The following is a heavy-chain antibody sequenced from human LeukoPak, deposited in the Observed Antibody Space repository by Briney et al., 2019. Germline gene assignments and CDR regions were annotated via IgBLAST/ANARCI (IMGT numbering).Heavy chain of an antibody. D-gene: IGHD6-13*01. CDR1: GFTFSSYG. CDR3: AKDHSSWYDDY. J-gene: IGHJ4*02. CDR2: IWYDGSNK. Sequence: GGSLRLSCAASGFTFSSYGMHWVRQAPGKGLEWVAVIWYDGSNKYYADSVKGRFTISRDNSKNTLYLQMNSLRAEDTAVYYCAKDHSSWYDDYWGQGTLVTVSS. V-gene: IGHV3-33*06.